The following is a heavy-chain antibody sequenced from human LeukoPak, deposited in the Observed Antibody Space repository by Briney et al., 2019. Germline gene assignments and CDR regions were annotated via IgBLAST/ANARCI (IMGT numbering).Heavy chain of an antibody. Sequence: SVKVSCKASGGTFSSYAISWVRQAPGQGLEWMGGIIPIFGTANYAQKFQGRVTITADESTSTAYMELSSLRSEDTAVYYCARDPPYYDFWSGYFGSYFDYWGQGTLVTVSS. CDR3: ARDPPYYDFWSGYFGSYFDY. J-gene: IGHJ4*02. CDR2: IIPIFGTA. CDR1: GGTFSSYA. V-gene: IGHV1-69*13. D-gene: IGHD3-3*01.